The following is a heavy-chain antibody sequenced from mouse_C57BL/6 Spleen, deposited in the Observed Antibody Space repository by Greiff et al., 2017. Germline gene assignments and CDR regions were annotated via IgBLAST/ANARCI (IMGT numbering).Heavy chain of an antibody. J-gene: IGHJ4*01. CDR1: GYTFTSYW. D-gene: IGHD2-3*01. CDR3: ASDGYYGDYYAMDD. Sequence: QVQLQQPGAELVRPGTSVKLSCKASGYTFTSYWMHWVKQRPGQGLEWIGVIDPSDSYTNYNQKFKGKATLTVDTSASTAYMQLSSLTSEDSAVYYCASDGYYGDYYAMDDWGQGTSVTVAS. CDR2: IDPSDSYT. V-gene: IGHV1-59*01.